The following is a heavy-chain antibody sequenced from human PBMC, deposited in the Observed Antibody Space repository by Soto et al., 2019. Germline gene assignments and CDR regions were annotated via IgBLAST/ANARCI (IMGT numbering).Heavy chain of an antibody. CDR2: IYHSGST. D-gene: IGHD3-3*01. CDR3: ARTYSDFWSGPRGWFDP. V-gene: IGHV4-39*01. Sequence: PSETLSFTGTVSSGSSSSSSYYYGWIRQRPGKALEWIGSIYHSGSTSYNPSLKSRVPISVEPSKSQLSLKLSSVTAGDTAVYYCARTYSDFWSGPRGWFDPWGQGTMVTVSS. CDR1: SGSSSSSSYY. J-gene: IGHJ5*02.